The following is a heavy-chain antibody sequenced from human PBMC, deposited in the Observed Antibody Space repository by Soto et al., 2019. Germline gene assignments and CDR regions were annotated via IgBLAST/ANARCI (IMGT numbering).Heavy chain of an antibody. V-gene: IGHV5-10-1*01. CDR2: IDPSDSYT. Sequence: PGESLKISCKGSGYSFTSYWISWVRQMPGKGLEWMGRIDPSDSYTNYSPSFQGHVTISADKSISTAYLQWSSLKASDTAMYYCARHDGVVPAAILYWVRNYYYSGMDVWGQGTTVTVSS. D-gene: IGHD2-2*02. CDR1: GYSFTSYW. CDR3: ARHDGVVPAAILYWVRNYYYSGMDV. J-gene: IGHJ6*02.